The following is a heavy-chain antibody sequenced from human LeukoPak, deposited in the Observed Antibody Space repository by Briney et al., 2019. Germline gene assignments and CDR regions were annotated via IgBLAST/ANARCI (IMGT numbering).Heavy chain of an antibody. V-gene: IGHV3-7*05. Sequence: PGGSLRLSCAASGFTFGSYWMSWVRQAPGKRLDRVATIKEDGSDKYYVDSVKGRFTISRDNVKKSVYLQMNSLRAEDTAVYFCAREKNLGTWGQGTLVTVSS. CDR3: AREKNLGT. D-gene: IGHD1-14*01. CDR1: GFTFGSYW. J-gene: IGHJ4*02. CDR2: IKEDGSDK.